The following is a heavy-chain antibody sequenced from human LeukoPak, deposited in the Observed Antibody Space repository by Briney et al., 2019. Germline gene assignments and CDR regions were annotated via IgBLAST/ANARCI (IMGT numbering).Heavy chain of an antibody. CDR3: AKDLGMIVVRYFDY. Sequence: GGSLRLSCAASGFTFDDYAMHWVRQAPRKGLEWVSGISWNSGSIGYADSVKGRFTISRDNAKNSLYLQMNSLRAEDTAVYYCAKDLGMIVVRYFDYWGQGTLVTVSS. J-gene: IGHJ4*02. D-gene: IGHD3-22*01. CDR2: ISWNSGSI. CDR1: GFTFDDYA. V-gene: IGHV3-9*01.